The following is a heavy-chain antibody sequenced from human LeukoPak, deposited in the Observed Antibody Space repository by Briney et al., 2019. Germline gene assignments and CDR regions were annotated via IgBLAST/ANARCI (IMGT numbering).Heavy chain of an antibody. J-gene: IGHJ3*02. D-gene: IGHD6-19*01. V-gene: IGHV3-9*01. CDR2: ISWNSGSI. Sequence: PGRSLRLSCAASGFTFDDYAMHWVRQAPGKGLEWVSGISWNSGSIGYADSVKGRFTISRDNAKNSLYLQMNSLRAEDTALYYCAKDGSAVAGTSVEDDAFDIWGQGTMVTVSS. CDR3: AKDGSAVAGTSVEDDAFDI. CDR1: GFTFDDYA.